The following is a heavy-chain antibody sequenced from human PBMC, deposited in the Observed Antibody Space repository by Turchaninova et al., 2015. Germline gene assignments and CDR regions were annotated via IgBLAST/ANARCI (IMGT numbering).Heavy chain of an antibody. CDR1: GGSMSSGGYY. Sequence: QFQLQVSGPGPVRPSQPLPLRRSVSGGSMSSGGYYRSRIRQPPGKGLEGIGYIYQSGSIYYNATLKSRDTISQDRSKNQFSRKLSSVTAADTAVYYCARLYVVTAAGGWFDPWGQGTLVTVSS. CDR3: ARLYVVTAAGGWFDP. CDR2: IYQSGSI. J-gene: IGHJ5*02. D-gene: IGHD2-21*02. V-gene: IGHV4-30-2*01.